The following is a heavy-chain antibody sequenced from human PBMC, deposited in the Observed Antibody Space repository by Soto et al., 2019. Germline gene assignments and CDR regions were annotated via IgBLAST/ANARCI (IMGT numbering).Heavy chain of an antibody. D-gene: IGHD6-19*01. V-gene: IGHV3-23*01. CDR2: ISGSGGST. J-gene: IGHJ4*02. CDR1: GFTFSSYP. CDR3: ENFLIGSVIAVAGYYFDY. Sequence: GGSLRLSCVASGFTFSSYPMSWVRQAPGKGLEWVSAISGSGGSTYYADSVKGRFTISRDNSKNTLYLQMNSLRAEDTAVYYCENFLIGSVIAVAGYYFDYWGQGTLVTVSS.